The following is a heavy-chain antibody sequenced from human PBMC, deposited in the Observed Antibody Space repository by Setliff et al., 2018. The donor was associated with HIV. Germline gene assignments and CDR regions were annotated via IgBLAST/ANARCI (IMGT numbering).Heavy chain of an antibody. D-gene: IGHD6-13*01. V-gene: IGHV4-30-2*01. Sequence: SETLSLTCAVSGGSFSSGSYSCSWIRQPPGKGLEWIGYIYHSGSTNYNSSLKRRVTISVDTSKNPFSLKLTSVTAADTAVYYCARGGHSSSWYVRYYNYGMDVWGQGTTVTVSS. CDR1: GGSFSSGSYS. J-gene: IGHJ6*02. CDR3: ARGGHSSSWYVRYYNYGMDV. CDR2: IYHSGST.